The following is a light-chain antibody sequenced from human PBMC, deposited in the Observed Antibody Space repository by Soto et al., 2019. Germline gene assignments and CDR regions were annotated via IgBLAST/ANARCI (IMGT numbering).Light chain of an antibody. Sequence: QSVLTQPRSVSGSPGQSVTISCTGTSSDFGGYNYVSWYQHHPGKAPKLMIYDVSERPSGVPDRFSGSKSGNTASLTISGLQAEDEADYYCCSYAGTFYVFATGTKVTVL. CDR1: SSDFGGYNY. V-gene: IGLV2-11*01. CDR3: CSYAGTFYV. J-gene: IGLJ1*01. CDR2: DVS.